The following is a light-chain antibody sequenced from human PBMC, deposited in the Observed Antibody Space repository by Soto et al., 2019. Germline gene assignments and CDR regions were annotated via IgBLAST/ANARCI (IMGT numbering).Light chain of an antibody. J-gene: IGLJ3*02. V-gene: IGLV2-14*01. CDR3: SSYTGSATWV. CDR2: EVS. Sequence: QSVLTQPASVSGSPGQSITISCTGTSSDVGGYNYVSWYQQRPGKAPKLMIYEVSNRPSGVSNRFSGSKSGNTASLTISGLQADDEADYYCSSYTGSATWVFGGGTKLTVL. CDR1: SSDVGGYNY.